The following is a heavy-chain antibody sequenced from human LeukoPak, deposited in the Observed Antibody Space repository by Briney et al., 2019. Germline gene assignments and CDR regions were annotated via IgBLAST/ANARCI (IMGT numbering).Heavy chain of an antibody. V-gene: IGHV4-4*07. Sequence: SETLSLTCTLSGGSISIYRWSWIRQPAGKGLEWMGRIDTSGNTNYNPSLNGRVTMSVDTSKTQFYLNLRSVTAADTAVYYCARRLGRKFGERFYYYHYMDVWGKGTTVTISS. CDR2: IDTSGNT. CDR1: GGSISIYR. CDR3: ARRLGRKFGERFYYYHYMDV. D-gene: IGHD3-10*01. J-gene: IGHJ6*03.